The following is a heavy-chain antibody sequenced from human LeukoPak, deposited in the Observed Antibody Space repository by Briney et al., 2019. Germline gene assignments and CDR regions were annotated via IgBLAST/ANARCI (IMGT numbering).Heavy chain of an antibody. CDR2: ISGRGGST. CDR3: ARADLQTGARWLYYYYGMDV. J-gene: IGHJ6*02. D-gene: IGHD1-14*01. CDR1: GFTFSSYA. V-gene: IGHV3-23*01. Sequence: GGSLRLSCAASGFTFSSYAMSWVRQAPGKGLEWVSAISGRGGSTYYADSVEGRFTFSRDNSRNTLYLQMNSLRAEDTAVYYCARADLQTGARWLYYYYGMDVWGQGTTVTVSS.